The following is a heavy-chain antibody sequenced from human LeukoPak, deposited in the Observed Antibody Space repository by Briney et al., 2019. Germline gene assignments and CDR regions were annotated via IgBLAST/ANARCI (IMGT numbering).Heavy chain of an antibody. CDR3: ARGSTYYDSSGQVPFDY. CDR2: ITASGTAM. CDR1: GFTFSSYS. V-gene: IGHV3-48*02. Sequence: GGSLRLSCAASGFTFSSYSMNWVRQAPGKGLEWVSHITASGTAMFYADSVKGRFTISRDNAKNSLYLQMNSRRDEDTAVYYCARGSTYYDSSGQVPFDYWGQGTLVTVSS. J-gene: IGHJ4*02. D-gene: IGHD3-22*01.